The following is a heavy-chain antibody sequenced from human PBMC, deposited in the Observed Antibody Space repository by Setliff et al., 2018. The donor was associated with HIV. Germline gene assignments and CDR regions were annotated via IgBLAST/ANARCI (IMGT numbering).Heavy chain of an antibody. J-gene: IGHJ2*01. CDR3: ARPTASYSSSWDSWYFDL. CDR2: IYHSGST. V-gene: IGHV4-4*02. Sequence: KTSETLSLTCAVSSGSISSDNWWTWLRQPPGKGLEWLGEIYHSGSTNYNPSLKSRVTISVDTSKNQFSLRLSSVTAADTAVYYCARPTASYSSSWDSWYFDLWGRGTLVTVSS. D-gene: IGHD6-13*01. CDR1: SGSISSDNW.